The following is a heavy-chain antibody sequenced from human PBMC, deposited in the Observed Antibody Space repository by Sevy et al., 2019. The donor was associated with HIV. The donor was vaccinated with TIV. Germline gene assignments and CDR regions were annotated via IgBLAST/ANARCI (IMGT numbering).Heavy chain of an antibody. CDR2: ISSSSSYI. CDR3: AYGRGVTFGGVIGPLDY. Sequence: GGSLRLSCAASGFIFSNYTMNWVRQTPGKGLEWVPSISSSSSYIYYADSLKGRFTISRDNAKDSLYLQMNSLRAEDTGVYYCAYGRGVTFGGVIGPLDYWGQGTLVTVSS. CDR1: GFIFSNYT. J-gene: IGHJ4*02. V-gene: IGHV3-21*06. D-gene: IGHD3-16*01.